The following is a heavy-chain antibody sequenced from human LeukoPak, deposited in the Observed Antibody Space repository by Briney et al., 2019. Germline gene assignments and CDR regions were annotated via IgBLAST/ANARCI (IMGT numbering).Heavy chain of an antibody. D-gene: IGHD3-9*01. CDR2: IYSGGST. Sequence: GGSLRLSCAASGFTVSSNYMSWVRQAPGKGLEWVSVIYSGGSTYYADSVKGRFTISRDNSKNTLYLQMNSLRAEDTAVYYCAKDLGGRYFDWLPSDYWGQGTLVTVSS. CDR3: AKDLGGRYFDWLPSDY. CDR1: GFTVSSNY. V-gene: IGHV3-53*05. J-gene: IGHJ4*02.